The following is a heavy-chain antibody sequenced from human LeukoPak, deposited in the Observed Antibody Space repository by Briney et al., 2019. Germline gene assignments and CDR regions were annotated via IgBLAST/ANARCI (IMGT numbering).Heavy chain of an antibody. CDR2: ISYDGSNK. V-gene: IGHV3-30*03. Sequence: PGGSLRLSCAASGFTFSSYGMHWVRQAPGKGLEWVAVISYDGSNKFYADSVKGRFTISRDNSKNTLYLQMNSLRAEDTAVYYCARVYDFWSGYYGYWGQGTLVTVSS. CDR3: ARVYDFWSGYYGY. J-gene: IGHJ4*02. CDR1: GFTFSSYG. D-gene: IGHD3-3*01.